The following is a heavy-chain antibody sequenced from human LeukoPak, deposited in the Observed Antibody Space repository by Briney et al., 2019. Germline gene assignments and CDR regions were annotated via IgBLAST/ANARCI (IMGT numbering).Heavy chain of an antibody. Sequence: GGSLRLSCAASGFTFSSYAMSWVRQAPGKGLEWVSAISGSGGSTYYADSVKGRFTISRDNSKNTLYLQMNSLRAEDTAVYYCAKDHGDSRGWYWYFDLWGRGTLVTVSS. CDR1: GFTFSSYA. J-gene: IGHJ2*01. V-gene: IGHV3-23*01. CDR2: ISGSGGST. D-gene: IGHD6-19*01. CDR3: AKDHGDSRGWYWYFDL.